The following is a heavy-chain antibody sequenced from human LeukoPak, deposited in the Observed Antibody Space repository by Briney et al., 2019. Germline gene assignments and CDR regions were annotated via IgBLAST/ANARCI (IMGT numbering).Heavy chain of an antibody. CDR1: GGSISSYY. J-gene: IGHJ4*02. V-gene: IGHV4-59*06. Sequence: SETLSLTCTVSGGSISSYYWSWIRQHPGKGLEWIGYIYYGGSTYYNPPLKSRVTISVDTSKNQFSLKLSSVTTADTAVYYCAAYSGSYSFLVYWGQGTLVTVSS. CDR3: AAYSGSYSFLVY. CDR2: IYYGGST. D-gene: IGHD1-26*01.